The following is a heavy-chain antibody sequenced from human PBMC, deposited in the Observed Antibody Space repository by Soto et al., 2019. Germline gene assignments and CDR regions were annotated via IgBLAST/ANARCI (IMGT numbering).Heavy chain of an antibody. CDR2: ISYTGDT. J-gene: IGHJ5*02. D-gene: IGHD1-26*01. CDR3: ARIVVGATVDL. CDR1: GDSVSSDRYF. V-gene: IGHV4-61*01. Sequence: SETLSLACTVSGDSVSSDRYFWTWIRQPPGKGLEWIAYISYTGDTNYNPSLKSRVTISVDTSRNQFSLTLTSVTAADTAVYFCARIVVGATVDLWGQGSLVTVSS.